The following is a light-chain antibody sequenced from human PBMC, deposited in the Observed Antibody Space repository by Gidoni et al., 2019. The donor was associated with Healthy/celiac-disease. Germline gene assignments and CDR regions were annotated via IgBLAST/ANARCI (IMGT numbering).Light chain of an antibody. CDR3: QQYGSSPGT. V-gene: IGKV3-20*01. J-gene: IGKJ1*01. Sequence: EIVLTQSPGTLSLSPGERATLSCRARLSVISSYLAWYQQKPGQAPRLLIYGASSRATGIPARFSGSGSGTDFTLTISRLEPEDFAVYYCQQYGSSPGTFGQGTKVEIK. CDR2: GAS. CDR1: LSVISSY.